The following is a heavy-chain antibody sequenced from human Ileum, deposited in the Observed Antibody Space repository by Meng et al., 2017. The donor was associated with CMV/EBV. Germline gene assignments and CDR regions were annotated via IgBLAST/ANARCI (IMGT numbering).Heavy chain of an antibody. J-gene: IGHJ4*02. CDR1: GYSFSNFY. D-gene: IGHD2-2*01. V-gene: IGHV1-46*01. CDR2: INPAGGST. Sequence: ASVKVSCKASGYSFSNFYNHWVRQAPGQRPEWMGIINPAGGSTSYAQKFHGRVAVTRDTSTATVYLSLSDLQSVDTAIYYCARATYTSSWSEAGFEYWGQGTLVTVSS. CDR3: ARATYTSSWSEAGFEY.